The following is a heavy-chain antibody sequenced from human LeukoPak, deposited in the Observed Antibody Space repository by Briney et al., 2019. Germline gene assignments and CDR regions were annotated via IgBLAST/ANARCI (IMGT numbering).Heavy chain of an antibody. J-gene: IGHJ4*02. CDR1: AYTFSAYY. D-gene: IGHD6-19*01. CDR2: INPNNGGT. V-gene: IGHV1-2*02. Sequence: ASVKVSCKASAYTFSAYYMHWVRQAPGQGLEWMEWINPNNGGTNYAQKFQGRVTMTRDTSISTAYMELSRLRSDDTAIYYCADEFGLKWLADWGQGTLVTVSS. CDR3: ADEFGLKWLAD.